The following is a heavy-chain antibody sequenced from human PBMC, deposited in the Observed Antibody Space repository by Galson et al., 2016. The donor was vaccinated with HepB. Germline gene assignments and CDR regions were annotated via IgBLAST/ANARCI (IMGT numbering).Heavy chain of an antibody. Sequence: SVKVSCKASGYTFTGYYMHWVRQAPGQGLEWMGWINPNSGGTKHAQKFQGRVTMTRDTSINTAYMELRRLRSDDTAVYYCARGGGDYVRRVCFDFWGQGTLVTVSS. J-gene: IGHJ4*02. V-gene: IGHV1-2*02. CDR3: ARGGGDYVRRVCFDF. D-gene: IGHD1-26*01. CDR1: GYTFTGYY. CDR2: INPNSGGT.